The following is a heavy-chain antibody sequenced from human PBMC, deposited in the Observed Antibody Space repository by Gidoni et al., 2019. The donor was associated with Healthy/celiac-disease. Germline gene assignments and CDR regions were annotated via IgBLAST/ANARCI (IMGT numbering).Heavy chain of an antibody. CDR2: ISYDGSNK. J-gene: IGHJ4*02. CDR1: GFTFSSYA. CDR3: ARDQKQLWSPLYYFDY. Sequence: QVQLVESGGGVVQPGRSLRLSCAASGFTFSSYAMHWVRQAPGKGLEWVAVISYDGSNKYYADSVKGRFTISRDNSKNTLYLQMNSLRAEDTAVYYCARDQKQLWSPLYYFDYWGQGTLVTVSS. V-gene: IGHV3-30-3*01. D-gene: IGHD5-18*01.